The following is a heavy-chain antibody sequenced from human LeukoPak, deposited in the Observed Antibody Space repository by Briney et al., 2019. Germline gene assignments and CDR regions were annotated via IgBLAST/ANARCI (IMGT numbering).Heavy chain of an antibody. D-gene: IGHD3-10*01. CDR3: ASYGSGSHDY. V-gene: IGHV3-48*04. Sequence: GGSLRLSCAASGFTLSSYWMHWVRQAPGKGLEWVSYISSSSSTIYYADSVKGRFTISRDNAKNSLYLQMNSLRAEDTAVYYCASYGSGSHDYWGQGSLVTVSS. CDR1: GFTLSSYW. CDR2: ISSSSSTI. J-gene: IGHJ4*02.